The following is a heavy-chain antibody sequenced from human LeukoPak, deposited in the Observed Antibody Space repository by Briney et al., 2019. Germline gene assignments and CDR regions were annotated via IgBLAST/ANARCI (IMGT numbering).Heavy chain of an antibody. J-gene: IGHJ4*02. CDR1: GFTLSTDS. D-gene: IGHD3-22*01. CDR2: ISYDSAIK. CDR3: AREVYDSSGYYLLSRNYVGY. Sequence: PGGSLRLSCAASGFTLSTDSMNWVRQAPGKGLEWISYISYDSAIKYYADSVRGRFTISRDNAKNSLYLQMNSLRAEDTAVYYCAREVYDSSGYYLLSRNYVGYWGQGTLVTVSS. V-gene: IGHV3-48*04.